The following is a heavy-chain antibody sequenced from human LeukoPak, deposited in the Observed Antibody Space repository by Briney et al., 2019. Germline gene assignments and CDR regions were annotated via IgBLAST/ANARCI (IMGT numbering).Heavy chain of an antibody. CDR2: ISCSSSYI. J-gene: IGHJ1*01. Sequence: GGSLRLSCAASGFTFSSYSMNWVRQAPGKGLEWVSSISCSSSYIYYADSVKGRFTISRDNAKNSLYLQMNSLRAEDTAVYYCARDTYYYDSSGYYKYFQHWGQGTLVTVSS. D-gene: IGHD3-22*01. CDR1: GFTFSSYS. CDR3: ARDTYYYDSSGYYKYFQH. V-gene: IGHV3-21*01.